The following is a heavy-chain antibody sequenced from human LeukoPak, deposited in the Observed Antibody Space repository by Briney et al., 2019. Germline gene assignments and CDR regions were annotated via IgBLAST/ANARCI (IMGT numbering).Heavy chain of an antibody. CDR1: GGSISSSSYY. Sequence: PSETLSLTCTVSGGSISSSSYYWGWIRQPPGEGLEWIGSIYYSGSTYYNPSLKSRVTISVDTSKNQFSLKLSSVTAADTAVYYCASPGYEATEYFQHWGQGTLVTVSS. J-gene: IGHJ1*01. CDR3: ASPGYEATEYFQH. CDR2: IYYSGST. D-gene: IGHD1-1*01. V-gene: IGHV4-39*01.